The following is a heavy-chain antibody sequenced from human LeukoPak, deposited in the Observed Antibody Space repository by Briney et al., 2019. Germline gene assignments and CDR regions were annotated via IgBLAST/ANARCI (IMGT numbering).Heavy chain of an antibody. CDR3: ARVRYSGSGKYYFDY. D-gene: IGHD6-25*01. V-gene: IGHV4-59*01. J-gene: IGHJ4*02. Sequence: SETLSLTCTVSGDSISSYYWSWIRQPPGRGLEWIGYMYYSGSTNYNPSLKSRVTISMGTSKDQFSLKLSSVTAADTAVYYCARVRYSGSGKYYFDYWGQGTLVTVSS. CDR1: GDSISSYY. CDR2: MYYSGST.